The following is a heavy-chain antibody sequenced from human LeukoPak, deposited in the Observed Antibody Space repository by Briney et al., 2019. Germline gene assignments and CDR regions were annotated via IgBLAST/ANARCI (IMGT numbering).Heavy chain of an antibody. J-gene: IGHJ4*02. Sequence: PGRSLRLSCAASGFTFSSYAMHWVRQAPGKGLERGAVISYDGSNKYYADSVKGRFTISRDNSKNTLYLQMNSLRAEDTAVYYCARVPSLWFGENYYFDYWGQGTLVAVSS. CDR1: GFTFSSYA. D-gene: IGHD3-10*01. CDR3: ARVPSLWFGENYYFDY. V-gene: IGHV3-30-3*01. CDR2: ISYDGSNK.